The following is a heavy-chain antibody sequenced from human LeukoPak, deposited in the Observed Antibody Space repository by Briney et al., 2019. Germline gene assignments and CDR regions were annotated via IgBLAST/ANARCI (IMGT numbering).Heavy chain of an antibody. D-gene: IGHD3-3*01. J-gene: IGHJ5*02. CDR2: INERGSYT. CDR1: GLSYSDSY. Sequence: GESLRLSCVVSGLSYSDSYMSWIRQAPGKGLEWISYINERGSYTNYADSVRGRFTISRDNSKNTLYLQMNSLRAEDTAVYYCAKSREHTIFGGMNWFDPWGQGTLVTVSS. V-gene: IGHV3-11*03. CDR3: AKSREHTIFGGMNWFDP.